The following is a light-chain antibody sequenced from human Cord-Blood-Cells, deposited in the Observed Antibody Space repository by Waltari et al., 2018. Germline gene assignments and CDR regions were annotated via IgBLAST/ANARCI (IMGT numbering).Light chain of an antibody. J-gene: IGLJ3*02. CDR1: KWGDKY. CDR2: QDS. Sequence: SYELTQPPSVSVSPGQTASITRAGDKWGDKYACWYQQKPGQSPVLVIYQDSKRPSGVPDRFSGSKSGTSASLAITGLQAEDEADYYCQSYDSSLSGWVFGGGTKLTVL. V-gene: IGLV3-1*01. CDR3: QSYDSSLSGWV.